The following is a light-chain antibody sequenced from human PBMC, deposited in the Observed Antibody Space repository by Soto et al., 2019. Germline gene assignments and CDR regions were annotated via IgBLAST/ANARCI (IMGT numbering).Light chain of an antibody. Sequence: EIVMTQSPATLSVSPGERATLSCRANQDSNIYLAWYQQKPGQAPRLLISGASTRATGIPDRFSGSGSGTEFTLTISSLQSEDFAVYYCQQYNNWPLTFGGGTNVEVK. CDR2: GAS. CDR3: QQYNNWPLT. CDR1: QDSNIY. J-gene: IGKJ4*01. V-gene: IGKV3D-15*01.